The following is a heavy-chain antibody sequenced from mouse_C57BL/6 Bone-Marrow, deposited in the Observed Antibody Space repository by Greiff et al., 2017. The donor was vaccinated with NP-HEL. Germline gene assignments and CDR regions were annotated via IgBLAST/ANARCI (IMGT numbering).Heavy chain of an antibody. V-gene: IGHV5-4*01. CDR1: GFTFSSYA. Sequence: EVQVVESGGGLVKPGGSLKLSCAASGFTFSSYAMSWVRQTPEKRLEWVATISDGGSYTYYPDNVKGRYTISRDNAKNNLYLQMSHLKSEDTAMYYCAREGGHRGYFGVWGTGPTVTGSS. J-gene: IGHJ1*03. CDR2: ISDGGSYT. D-gene: IGHD3-3*01. CDR3: AREGGHRGYFGV.